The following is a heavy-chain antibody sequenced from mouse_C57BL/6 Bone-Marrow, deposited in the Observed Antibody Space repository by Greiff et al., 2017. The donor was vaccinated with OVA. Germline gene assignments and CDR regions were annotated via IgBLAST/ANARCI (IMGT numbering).Heavy chain of an antibody. CDR1: GYTFTSYW. D-gene: IGHD1-1*01. V-gene: IGHV1-55*01. J-gene: IGHJ1*03. Sequence: VQLQESGAELVKPGASVKMSCKASGYTFTSYWITWVKQRPGQGLEWIGDIYPGSGSTNYNEKFKSKATLTVDTSSSTAYMQLSSLKSEDSAVYYCARPYYGSSSDFDVWGTGTTVTVSS. CDR3: ARPYYGSSSDFDV. CDR2: IYPGSGST.